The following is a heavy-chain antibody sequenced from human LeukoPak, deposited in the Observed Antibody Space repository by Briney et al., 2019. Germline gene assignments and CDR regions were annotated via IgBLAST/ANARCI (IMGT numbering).Heavy chain of an antibody. CDR1: GYTLTELS. CDR2: FAPEDGET. D-gene: IGHD3-10*01. CDR3: ATDPNYYGSGSLDY. J-gene: IGHJ4*02. V-gene: IGHV1-24*01. Sequence: ASVKVSCKVSGYTLTELSIHWVRQAPGKGLEWMGSFAPEDGETIYSQKFQGRVTMTEDTSTDTVYMELSSLSSDDTAVYHCATDPNYYGSGSLDYWGQGTLVNVSS.